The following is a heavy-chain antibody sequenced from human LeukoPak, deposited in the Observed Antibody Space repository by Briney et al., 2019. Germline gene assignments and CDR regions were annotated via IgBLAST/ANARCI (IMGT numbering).Heavy chain of an antibody. CDR3: AGFGGNSDY. CDR2: IRFDGTDK. D-gene: IGHD4-23*01. Sequence: GGSLRLSCAASGFTFSSYSMNWVRQAPGKGLEWVAFIRFDGTDKYYADSVKGRLTVSRDNSMNTLYLQMNSLTPEDTAVYYCAGFGGNSDYWGQGTLVSVSS. J-gene: IGHJ4*02. V-gene: IGHV3-30*02. CDR1: GFTFSSYS.